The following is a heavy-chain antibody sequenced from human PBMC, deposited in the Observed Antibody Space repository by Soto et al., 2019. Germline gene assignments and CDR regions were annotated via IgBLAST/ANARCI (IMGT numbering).Heavy chain of an antibody. J-gene: IGHJ6*02. CDR1: GFTFDDYT. CDR3: AKDRGTIFGVTSYGMDV. CDR2: ISWDGGST. V-gene: IGHV3-43*01. Sequence: DVQLVESGGVVVQPGGSLRLSCAASGFTFDDYTMHWVRQAPGKGLEWVSLISWDGGSTYYADSVKGRFTISRDNSKNSLYLQMNSLRTEDTALYYCAKDRGTIFGVTSYGMDVWGQGTTVTVSS. D-gene: IGHD3-3*01.